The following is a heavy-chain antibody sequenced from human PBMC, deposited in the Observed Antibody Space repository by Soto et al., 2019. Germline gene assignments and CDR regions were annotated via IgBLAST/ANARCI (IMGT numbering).Heavy chain of an antibody. CDR1: GYNFFYYG. Sequence: QIQLVQSGAEVKKPGASVKVSCKASGYNFFYYGVSWVRQAPGQGLEWMGWVSPKSGNTDYALKVQSRVTMTTDTSTRTAYMELRGLRSDDTAVYYCARGRTVSSIGPLLVWGQGTLVSVSS. V-gene: IGHV1-18*01. CDR3: ARGRTVSSIGPLLV. J-gene: IGHJ1*01. CDR2: VSPKSGNT. D-gene: IGHD1-1*01.